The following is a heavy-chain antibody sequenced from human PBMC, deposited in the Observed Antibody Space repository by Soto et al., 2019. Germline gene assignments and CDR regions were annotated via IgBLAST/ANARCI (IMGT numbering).Heavy chain of an antibody. D-gene: IGHD2-15*01. V-gene: IGHV3-23*01. CDR1: GFTFSSYA. CDR3: AKLLSSCYDY. J-gene: IGHJ4*02. Sequence: GESLKISCAASGFTFSSYAMSWVRQAPGKGLEWVSAISGSGGSTYYADSVKGRFTISRDNSKNTLYLQMNSLRAEDTAVYYCAKLLSSCYDYWGQGTLVTVSS. CDR2: ISGSGGST.